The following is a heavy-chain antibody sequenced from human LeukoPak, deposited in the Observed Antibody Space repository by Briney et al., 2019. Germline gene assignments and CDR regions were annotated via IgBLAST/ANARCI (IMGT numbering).Heavy chain of an antibody. D-gene: IGHD3-22*01. CDR1: GYTFTSYG. CDR2: ISAYNGNT. Sequence: VASVKVSCTASGYTFTSYGISWVRQAPGQGLEWMGWISAYNGNTNYAQKLQGRVTTTTDTSTSTAYMELRSLRSDDTAVYYCARINYDSSGYYLQYYFDYWGQGTLVTVSS. J-gene: IGHJ4*02. CDR3: ARINYDSSGYYLQYYFDY. V-gene: IGHV1-18*01.